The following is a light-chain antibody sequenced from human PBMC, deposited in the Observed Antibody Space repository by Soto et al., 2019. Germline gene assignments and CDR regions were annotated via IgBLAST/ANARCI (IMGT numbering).Light chain of an antibody. CDR2: GAS. CDR1: QSVSSSY. Sequence: EIVLTQSPGTLSLSPGERATLSCRASQSVSSSYLAWYQQKPGQAPRLLMYGASSRATGIPDRFSGSGSGTDFTLTINRLEPEDFAVYYCQLYGISPHFGQGTRLEIK. CDR3: QLYGISPH. V-gene: IGKV3-20*01. J-gene: IGKJ5*01.